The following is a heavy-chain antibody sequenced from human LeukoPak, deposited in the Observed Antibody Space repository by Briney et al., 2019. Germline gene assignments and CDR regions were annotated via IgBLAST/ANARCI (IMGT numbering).Heavy chain of an antibody. CDR2: IIPIFGTA. V-gene: IGHV1-69*05. Sequence: SVKVSCKASGGTFSSYAISWVRQAPGQGLEWMGGIIPIFGTANYAQKFQGRVTITTDESTSTAYMELSSLRSEDTAVYYCARGAAAGTWYFDYWGQGTLVTVSS. D-gene: IGHD6-13*01. CDR3: ARGAAAGTWYFDY. J-gene: IGHJ4*02. CDR1: GGTFSSYA.